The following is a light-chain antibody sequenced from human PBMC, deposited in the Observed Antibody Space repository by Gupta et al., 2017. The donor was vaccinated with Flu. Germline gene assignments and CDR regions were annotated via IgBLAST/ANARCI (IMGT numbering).Light chain of an antibody. CDR3: TSDTSSSTMI. CDR1: SSDVAGHNS. V-gene: IGLV2-14*04. Sequence: SSDVAGHNSHSYYQQHPGKAPKLMIFDVSNRPSVVSNFFSGSKSGNTSSLTVCGHHAEDEAYYYCTSDTSSSTMIFGGGTKLTVL. J-gene: IGLJ2*01. CDR2: DVS.